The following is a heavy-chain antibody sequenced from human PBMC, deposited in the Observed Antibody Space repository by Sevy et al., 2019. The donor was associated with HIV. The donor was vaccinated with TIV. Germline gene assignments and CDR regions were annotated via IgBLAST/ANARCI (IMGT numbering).Heavy chain of an antibody. CDR3: ARDDPITFGGVIGHDAFDV. J-gene: IGHJ3*01. Sequence: SETLSLTFTVSGGSISSGGYYWSWIRQHPGKGLEWIGYIYYSGRTYYNPSLKSRVTISVNTSKNQFSLKLSSVTAADTAENYWARDDPITFGGVIGHDAFDVWGQGTMVTVSS. CDR1: GGSISSGGYY. D-gene: IGHD3-16*02. CDR2: IYYSGRT. V-gene: IGHV4-31*03.